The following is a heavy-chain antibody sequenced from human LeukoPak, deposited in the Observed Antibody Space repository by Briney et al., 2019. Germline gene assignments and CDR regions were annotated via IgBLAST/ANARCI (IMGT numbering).Heavy chain of an antibody. CDR3: ARTPYYYYYYMDV. CDR1: GGSISSGSYY. Sequence: SETLSLTCTVSGGSISSGSYYWSWIRQPAGKGLEWIGRIYTSGSTNYNPSLKSRVTISEDTSKNQLSLKLSSVTAADTAVYYCARTPYYYYYYMDVWGKGTTVTVSS. J-gene: IGHJ6*03. V-gene: IGHV4-61*02. CDR2: IYTSGST.